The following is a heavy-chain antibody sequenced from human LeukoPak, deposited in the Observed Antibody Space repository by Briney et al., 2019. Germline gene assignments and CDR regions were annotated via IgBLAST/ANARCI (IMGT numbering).Heavy chain of an antibody. D-gene: IGHD3-10*01. CDR3: ARDPGGPGSAWAANLFDP. V-gene: IGHV3-23*01. CDR2: ITGSHGPT. Sequence: PGGSLRLSCAASGFTLSSFAMTWVRQAPGKGLEWVSSITGSHGPTYNTDSVKGRFTISRDNSKNTLYLQMTSLTTDDTALYYCARDPGGPGSAWAANLFDPWGRGTLVTVPS. J-gene: IGHJ5*02. CDR1: GFTLSSFA.